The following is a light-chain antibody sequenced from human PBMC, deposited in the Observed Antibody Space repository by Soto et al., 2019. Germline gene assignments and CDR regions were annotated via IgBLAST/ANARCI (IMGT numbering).Light chain of an antibody. Sequence: EIGLTQSPGILSLSPGERATLSCRASQSVSSNLAWYQQKPGQAPRLLIYGASTRATGIPARFSGSGSGTEFTLIISSLQSGDSAVYYCQQYNSWLWTFGQGTKVDI. CDR1: QSVSSN. CDR2: GAS. J-gene: IGKJ1*01. CDR3: QQYNSWLWT. V-gene: IGKV3-15*01.